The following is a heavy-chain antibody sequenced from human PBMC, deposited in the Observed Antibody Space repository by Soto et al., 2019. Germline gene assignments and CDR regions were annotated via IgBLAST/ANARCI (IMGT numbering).Heavy chain of an antibody. CDR1: GYPFNKIA. CDR3: ARDGGLGTENHRYGLDV. Sequence: QVQLVQSGGEVKKPGASVRVSCQASGYPFNKIAIHWGRQAPGHGLEWLGRVSGRSGDPNCAPTVRDRITMATDTSNNTAYMQLSSLRSDDTDVYYSARDGGLGTENHRYGLDVWGQGTTVTV. CDR2: VSGRSGDP. D-gene: IGHD1-26*01. V-gene: IGHV1-18*01. J-gene: IGHJ6*02.